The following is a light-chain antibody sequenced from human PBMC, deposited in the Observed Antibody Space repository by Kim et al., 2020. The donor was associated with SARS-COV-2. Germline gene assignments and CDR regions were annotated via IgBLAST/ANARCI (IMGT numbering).Light chain of an antibody. Sequence: SYELTQPPSVSVSPGQTASITCSGDKLGDKYACWYQQKPAQSPVLVIYQDSKRPSGIPERFSGSNSGNTATLTISGTQAMDEADYYCQAWDSSTAVFGGG. CDR1: KLGDKY. CDR3: QAWDSSTAV. CDR2: QDS. V-gene: IGLV3-1*01. J-gene: IGLJ3*02.